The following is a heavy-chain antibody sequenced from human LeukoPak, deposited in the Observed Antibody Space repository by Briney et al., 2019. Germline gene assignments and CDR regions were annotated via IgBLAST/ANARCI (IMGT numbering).Heavy chain of an antibody. Sequence: SETLSLTCSVYSGSFGGYYWSWIRQPPGKGLEWIGEINHGVGTNYNPSLKSRVTISVDTSKDQFSLKLSSVTAADTAVYYCAREETYYYDSSGYAYFDYWGQGTLVTVSS. CDR3: AREETYYYDSSGYAYFDY. CDR2: INHGVGT. D-gene: IGHD3-22*01. V-gene: IGHV4-34*01. J-gene: IGHJ4*02. CDR1: SGSFGGYY.